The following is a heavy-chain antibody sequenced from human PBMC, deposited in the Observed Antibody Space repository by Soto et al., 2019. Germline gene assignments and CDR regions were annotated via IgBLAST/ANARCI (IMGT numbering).Heavy chain of an antibody. J-gene: IGHJ5*02. D-gene: IGHD3-10*01. V-gene: IGHV4-59*01. CDR2: IHRTGST. CDR1: RGSISSYY. Sequence: SETLSLTCSVPRGSISSYYWSWVRQPPGKGLEWIGFIHRTGSTKYNPSLESRVTISVDTSQNQLSLRLSSVTAADTAVYYCARESAGSGKNNWFDPWGQGILVTVSS. CDR3: ARESAGSGKNNWFDP.